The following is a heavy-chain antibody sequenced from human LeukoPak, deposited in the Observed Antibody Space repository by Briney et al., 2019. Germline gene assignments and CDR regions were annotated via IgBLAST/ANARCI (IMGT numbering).Heavy chain of an antibody. J-gene: IGHJ4*02. V-gene: IGHV4-39*01. CDR3: ARHDATYDILTGYSPNNYFDY. D-gene: IGHD3-9*01. CDR2: IYYSGST. CDR1: GGSISSSSYY. Sequence: SETLSLTCTVSGGSISSSSYYWGWIRQPPGKGGEWIGSIYYSGSTYYNPSLKGRVTISVDTSKNQFSLKLSSVTAADTAVYYCARHDATYDILTGYSPNNYFDYWGQGTLVTVSS.